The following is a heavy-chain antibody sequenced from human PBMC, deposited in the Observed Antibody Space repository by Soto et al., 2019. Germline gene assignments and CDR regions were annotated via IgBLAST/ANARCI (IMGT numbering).Heavy chain of an antibody. CDR3: ATGGGKVATPFDP. CDR2: ISYDGSNK. CDR1: GFTFSRSD. D-gene: IGHD5-12*01. Sequence: QVQLVESGGGVVQPGRSLRLSCVASGFTFSRSDMHWVRQAPGKGLEWVALISYDGSNKYYADSVKGRFTISRDNSKNSLYMQMNSLRPEDTDVYFCATGGGKVATPFDPWGQGTLVTVSS. V-gene: IGHV3-30*03. J-gene: IGHJ5*02.